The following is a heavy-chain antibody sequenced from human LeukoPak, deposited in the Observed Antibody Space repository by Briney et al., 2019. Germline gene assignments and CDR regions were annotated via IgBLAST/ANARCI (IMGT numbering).Heavy chain of an antibody. CDR2: IYSTVT. V-gene: IGHV4-4*07. CDR1: GGSISTYY. CDR3: ARDSGTTGEVKFDP. D-gene: IGHD3-10*01. Sequence: SETLSLTCTVSGGSISTYYLSWIRQPAGRGLEWIGRIYSTVTTYNPSLKSRVTMSADTSRNHVSLTLTSVTAADTAGYYCARDSGTTGEVKFDPWGQGTLVTVSS. J-gene: IGHJ5*02.